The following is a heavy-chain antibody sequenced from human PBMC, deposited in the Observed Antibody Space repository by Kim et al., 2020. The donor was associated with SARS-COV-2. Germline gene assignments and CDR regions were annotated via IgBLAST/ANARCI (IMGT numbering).Heavy chain of an antibody. J-gene: IGHJ4*02. CDR3: ARDKEGGVLRFLEWLSSFEY. D-gene: IGHD3-3*01. CDR1: GYTFTDYY. CDR2: INPNSGAT. Sequence: ALVKVSCKASGYTFTDYYMHWVRQAPGQGLEWMGWINPNSGATKHAQKFQGRVTMTRDTSINTAYMELSSLRSDDTAVYYCARDKEGGVLRFLEWLSSFEYWGQGTLVTVSS. V-gene: IGHV1-2*02.